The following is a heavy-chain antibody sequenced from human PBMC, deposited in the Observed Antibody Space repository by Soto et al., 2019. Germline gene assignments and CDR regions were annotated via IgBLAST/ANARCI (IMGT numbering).Heavy chain of an antibody. CDR3: ECSPDPYDFWSGFSFDY. J-gene: IGHJ4*02. CDR2: IIPSFGTA. CDR1: GGTFSSYA. Sequence: ASVKVSCKASGGTFSSYAISWVRQAPGQGLEWMGGIIPSFGTASYAQKFQGRVTITADESTSTAYMELSSLRSEDTAVYYCECSPDPYDFWSGFSFDYWGQGTLVTVSS. D-gene: IGHD3-3*01. V-gene: IGHV1-69*13.